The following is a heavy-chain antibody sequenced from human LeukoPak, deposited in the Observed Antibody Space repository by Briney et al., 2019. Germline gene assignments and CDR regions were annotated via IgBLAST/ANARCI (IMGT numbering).Heavy chain of an antibody. V-gene: IGHV3-9*01. J-gene: IGHJ6*02. CDR3: TKDGGSGSTNFYYYGMEV. CDR2: ISWNSGII. CDR1: GFAFDDYA. D-gene: IGHD3-10*01. Sequence: AGGSLRLSCAASGFAFDDYAMHWVRQAPGKGLEWVSGISWNSGIINYADSVKGRFTISRDNAKNSLYLQMNRLRAEDSAFYYCTKDGGSGSTNFYYYGMEVWGRGTTVTVSS.